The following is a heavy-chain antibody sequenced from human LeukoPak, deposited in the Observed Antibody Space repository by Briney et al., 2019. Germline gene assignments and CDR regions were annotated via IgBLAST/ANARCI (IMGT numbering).Heavy chain of an antibody. Sequence: SETLSLTCTVSGGSISSSSYYWGWIRQPPGKGLEWIGSIYYSGSTNYNPSLKSRVTMSVDTSKNQFSLKLSSVTAADTAVYYCAREMGGSWYRGAGWFDPWGQGTLVTVSS. J-gene: IGHJ5*02. V-gene: IGHV4-39*07. D-gene: IGHD6-13*01. CDR2: IYYSGST. CDR3: AREMGGSWYRGAGWFDP. CDR1: GGSISSSSYY.